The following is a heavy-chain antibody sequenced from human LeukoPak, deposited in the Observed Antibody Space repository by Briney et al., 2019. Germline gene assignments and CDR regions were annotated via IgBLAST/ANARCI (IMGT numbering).Heavy chain of an antibody. CDR2: ISGSGGST. Sequence: PGGSLRLSCAASGFTFSSYAMSWVRQAPGKGLEWVSAISGSGGSTYYADSVKGRFTISRDTLKNTVFLQMFSLRPEDTAIYYCARAGPNDHRFDYWGQGTLVTVSS. CDR3: ARAGPNDHRFDY. J-gene: IGHJ4*02. CDR1: GFTFSSYA. D-gene: IGHD1-1*01. V-gene: IGHV3-23*01.